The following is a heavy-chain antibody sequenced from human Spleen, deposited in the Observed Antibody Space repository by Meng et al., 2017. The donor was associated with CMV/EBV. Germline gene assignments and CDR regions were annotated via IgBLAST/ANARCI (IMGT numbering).Heavy chain of an antibody. CDR1: GDSVSSDSYY. CDR3: AKYLHFTLFGVVKYYFDS. D-gene: IGHD3-3*01. J-gene: IGHJ4*02. V-gene: IGHV4-61*01. Sequence: SETLSLTCTVSGDSVSSDSYYWSWIRQPPGKGLEWIGYIYYSGSTNYNPSLKTRVTISLDTSKNQFSLKLSSLTAADTAVYYCAKYLHFTLFGVVKYYFDSWGQGTLVTVSS. CDR2: IYYSGST.